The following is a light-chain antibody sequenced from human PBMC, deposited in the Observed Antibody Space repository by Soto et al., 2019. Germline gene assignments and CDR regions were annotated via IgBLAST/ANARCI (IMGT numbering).Light chain of an antibody. CDR3: SSYTSSSTSSSTQV. CDR2: DVS. V-gene: IGLV2-14*01. Sequence: QSVLTQPASVSGSPGQSITISCTGTSSDVGGYNYVSWYQQHPGKAPKLMIYDVSNRRSGVSHRFSGSKSGNTASLTISGLQAEDEADYYCSSYTSSSTSSSTQVFGGGTKLTVL. CDR1: SSDVGGYNY. J-gene: IGLJ2*01.